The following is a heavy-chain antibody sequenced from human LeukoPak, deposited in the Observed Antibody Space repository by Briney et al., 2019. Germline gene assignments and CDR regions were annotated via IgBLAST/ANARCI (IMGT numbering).Heavy chain of an antibody. CDR1: GGSISSGSYY. CDR2: IYTSGST. J-gene: IGHJ5*02. CDR3: ARYCSSTSCYNRWFDP. Sequence: TLSLTCTVSGGSISSGSYYWSWIRQPAGKGLEWIGRIYTSGSTNYNPSLKSRVTMSVDTSKNQFSLKLSSVTAADTAVYYCARYCSSTSCYNRWFDPWGQGTLVTVSS. D-gene: IGHD2-2*02. V-gene: IGHV4-61*02.